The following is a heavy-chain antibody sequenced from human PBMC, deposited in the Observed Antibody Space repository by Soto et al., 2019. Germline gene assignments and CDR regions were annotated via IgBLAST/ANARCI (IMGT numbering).Heavy chain of an antibody. CDR1: GYTFTSYG. V-gene: IGHV1-18*01. CDR3: AGSSSWSKFDP. D-gene: IGHD6-13*01. J-gene: IGHJ5*02. Sequence: QVQLVQSGAEVKKPGASVKVSCKASGYTFTSYGISWVRQAPGQGLEWMGWISAYNGNTNYAQKLQGRVTMTTDTATSTDYMELRSLRSDDTAVYYCAGSSSWSKFDPWGQGTLVTVSS. CDR2: ISAYNGNT.